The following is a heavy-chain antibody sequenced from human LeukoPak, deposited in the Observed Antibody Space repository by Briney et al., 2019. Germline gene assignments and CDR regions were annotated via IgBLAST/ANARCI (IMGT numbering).Heavy chain of an antibody. CDR3: AAADPGTFDI. D-gene: IGHD6-13*01. V-gene: IGHV3-33*01. CDR1: GFTFSSYG. Sequence: GGSLRLSCAASGFTFSSYGMHWVRQAPGRGLEWVAVIWYDGSNKYYADSVKGRFTISRDNSKNTLYLQMNSLRAEDTAVYYCAAADPGTFDIWGQGTMVTVSS. J-gene: IGHJ3*02. CDR2: IWYDGSNK.